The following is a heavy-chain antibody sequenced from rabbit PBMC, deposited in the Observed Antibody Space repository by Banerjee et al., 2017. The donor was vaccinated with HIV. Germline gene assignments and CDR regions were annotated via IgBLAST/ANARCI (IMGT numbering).Heavy chain of an antibody. Sequence: QSLEESGGDLVKPGASLTLTCTASGFSFSSGYDMCWVRQAPGKGLEWIACIYAGSDATYYASWAKGRFTISKTSSTTVTPQMTSLTAADTATYFCARAPYIYGYDMDLWGPGTLVTVS. CDR3: ARAPYIYGYDMDL. D-gene: IGHD6-1*01. CDR2: IYAGSDAT. V-gene: IGHV1S40*01. CDR1: GFSFSSGYD. J-gene: IGHJ6*01.